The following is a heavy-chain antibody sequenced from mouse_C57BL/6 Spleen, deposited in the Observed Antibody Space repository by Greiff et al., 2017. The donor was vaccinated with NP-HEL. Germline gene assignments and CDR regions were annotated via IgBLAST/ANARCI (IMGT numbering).Heavy chain of an antibody. CDR3: ASPYGYYAMDY. Sequence: QVQLQQSGPELVKPGASVKISCKASGYAFSSSWMNWVKQRPGKGLEWIGRIYPGDGDTNYNGKFKGKATLTADKSSSTAYMQLSSLTSEDSAVYFWASPYGYYAMDYWGQGTSVTVSS. CDR1: GYAFSSSW. J-gene: IGHJ4*01. D-gene: IGHD1-1*02. CDR2: IYPGDGDT. V-gene: IGHV1-82*01.